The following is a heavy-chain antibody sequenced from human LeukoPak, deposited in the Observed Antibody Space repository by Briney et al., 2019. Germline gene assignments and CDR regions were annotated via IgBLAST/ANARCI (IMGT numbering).Heavy chain of an antibody. J-gene: IGHJ4*02. V-gene: IGHV1-8*01. CDR2: MNPNSGNT. CDR1: GYTCTTCD. D-gene: IGHD6-19*01. CDR3: TRGSSGRRDY. Sequence: ASVKVSCKASGYTCTTCDINWVRQATGQGLEWMGWMNPNSGNTGYAQSFQGRVTMTRDTSISTAYVELSNLRSEDTAIYYCTRGSSGRRDYWGQGTLVTVSS.